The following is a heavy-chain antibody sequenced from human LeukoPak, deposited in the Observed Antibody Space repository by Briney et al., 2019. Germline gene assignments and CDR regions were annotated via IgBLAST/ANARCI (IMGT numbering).Heavy chain of an antibody. D-gene: IGHD1-26*01. J-gene: IGHJ4*02. CDR1: GFTFSSYS. CDR3: ARAQVGATWVFDY. V-gene: IGHV3-48*01. Sequence: GGSLRLSCAASGFTFSSYSMNWVRQAPGKGLEWVSYISSSSSTIYYADSVKGRFTISRDNAKNSLYLQTNSLRAEDTAVYYCARAQVGATWVFDYWGQGTLVTVSS. CDR2: ISSSSSTI.